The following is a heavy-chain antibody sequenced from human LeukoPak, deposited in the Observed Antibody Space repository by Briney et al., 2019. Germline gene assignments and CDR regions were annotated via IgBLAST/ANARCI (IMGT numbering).Heavy chain of an antibody. V-gene: IGHV4-61*02. CDR3: ARGGTYYYGSGSYYIDY. D-gene: IGHD3-10*01. J-gene: IGHJ4*02. CDR2: IYTSGST. CDR1: GGSISSGSYY. Sequence: SSETLSLTCTVSGGSISSGSYYWSWIRQPAGKGLEWIGRIYTSGSTNYNPSLKSRVTISVDTSKNQFSLKLSSVTAADTAVYYCARGGTYYYGSGSYYIDYWGQGTLVTVSS.